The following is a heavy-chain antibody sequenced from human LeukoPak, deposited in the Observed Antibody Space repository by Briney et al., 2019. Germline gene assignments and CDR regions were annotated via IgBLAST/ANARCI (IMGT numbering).Heavy chain of an antibody. CDR3: ASHVVVPADPAGLSNWFDP. CDR1: GGSFSGYY. V-gene: IGHV4-34*01. Sequence: SETLSLTCAVYGGSFSGYYWSWIRQPPGKGLEWIGEINHSGSTNYNPSLKSRVTISVDTSKNQFSLKLSSVTAADTAVYYCASHVVVPADPAGLSNWFDPWGQGALVTVSS. CDR2: INHSGST. D-gene: IGHD2-2*01. J-gene: IGHJ5*02.